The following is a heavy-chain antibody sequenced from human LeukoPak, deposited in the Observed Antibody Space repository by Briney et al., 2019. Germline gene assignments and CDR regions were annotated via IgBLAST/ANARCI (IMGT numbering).Heavy chain of an antibody. V-gene: IGHV1-2*02. Sequence: GASVKVSCKASGYTFTGYYMHWVRQAPGQGLEWMGWINPNSGGTNFAQNFQGRVTMTRDTSIDTAYMDLSSLRSDDTAVYYCATASLLWFGELSPLQHWGQGTLVTVSS. J-gene: IGHJ1*01. CDR1: GYTFTGYY. D-gene: IGHD3-10*01. CDR2: INPNSGGT. CDR3: ATASLLWFGELSPLQH.